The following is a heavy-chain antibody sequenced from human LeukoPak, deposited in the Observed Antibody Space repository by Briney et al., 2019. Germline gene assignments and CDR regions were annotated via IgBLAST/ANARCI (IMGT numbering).Heavy chain of an antibody. Sequence: ASVKVSCKASGYTFTNYGNSWVRQAPGQGLEWMGWISAYNGNTNYAQKLQGRVTMTTDTSTSTAYMELRSLRSDDTAVYYCARDLYCSGGSCRGIYYYYGMDVWGQGTTVTVSS. J-gene: IGHJ6*02. CDR3: ARDLYCSGGSCRGIYYYYGMDV. CDR2: ISAYNGNT. V-gene: IGHV1-18*01. D-gene: IGHD2-15*01. CDR1: GYTFTNYG.